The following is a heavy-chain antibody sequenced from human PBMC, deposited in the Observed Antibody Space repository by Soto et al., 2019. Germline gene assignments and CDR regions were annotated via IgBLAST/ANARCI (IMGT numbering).Heavy chain of an antibody. CDR3: ARLQGRTNYYCYGMDV. CDR1: GYTFTSYG. J-gene: IGHJ6*02. CDR2: ISAYNGNT. V-gene: IGHV1-18*01. Sequence: QVPLVQSGAEVKKPGASVKVSCKASGYTFTSYGISWVRQAPGQGLEWMGWISAYNGNTNYAQKLQGRVTMTTDTSTSTAYMELRSLRSDDTVVYYCARLQGRTNYYCYGMDVWGQGTTVTVSS. D-gene: IGHD4-4*01.